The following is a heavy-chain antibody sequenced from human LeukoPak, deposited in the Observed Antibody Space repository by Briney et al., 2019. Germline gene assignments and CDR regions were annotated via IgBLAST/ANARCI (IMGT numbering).Heavy chain of an antibody. J-gene: IGHJ4*02. Sequence: GGSLRLSCAASGFTFSTYWMHWVRQAPGKGLVWVSRINSVGSRTSCADSVKGRFTISRDNAKNTLYLQMNRLRAEDTAVYYCAREPGIAALFDYWGQGTLVTVSS. V-gene: IGHV3-74*01. CDR3: AREPGIAALFDY. CDR2: INSVGSRT. D-gene: IGHD6-13*01. CDR1: GFTFSTYW.